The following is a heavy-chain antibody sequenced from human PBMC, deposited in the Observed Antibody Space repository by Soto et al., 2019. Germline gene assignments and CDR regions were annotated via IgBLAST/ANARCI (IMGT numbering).Heavy chain of an antibody. D-gene: IGHD2-15*01. CDR3: ARDKGGCSGGSCYSNYGMDV. CDR2: IYYSGST. V-gene: IGHV4-61*01. J-gene: IGHJ6*02. CDR1: GGSVSSGSYY. Sequence: SETLSLTCTVSGGSVSSGSYYWSWIRQPPGKGLEWIGYIYYSGSTNYNRSLKSRVTISVDTSKNQFSLKLSSVTAADTAVYYCARDKGGCSGGSCYSNYGMDVWGQGTTVTASS.